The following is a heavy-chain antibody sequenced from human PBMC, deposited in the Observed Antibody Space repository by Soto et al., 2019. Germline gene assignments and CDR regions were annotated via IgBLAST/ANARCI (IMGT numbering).Heavy chain of an antibody. V-gene: IGHV3-74*03. CDR1: GFTLSSYW. Sequence: GGSLRLSCAASGFTLSSYWRHWVRQAPGKGLLWVSYIDTDGSDTKYADSVKGRFTISRDNAKNTVYLQMNSLRAEDTAVYYCATLNSFGSDYWGRGTLVTVYS. D-gene: IGHD5-18*01. J-gene: IGHJ4*02. CDR3: ATLNSFGSDY. CDR2: IDTDGSDT.